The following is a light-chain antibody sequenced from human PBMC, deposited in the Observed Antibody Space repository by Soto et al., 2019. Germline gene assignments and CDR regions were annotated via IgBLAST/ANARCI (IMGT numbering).Light chain of an antibody. CDR2: DVS. CDR1: QGVTTN. Sequence: EIVMTQSPATLSVSPGERATLSCRAGQGVTTNFAWYQQKAGQSPRLLIYDVSIRATGVPARFSGIGSETDFTLTISGLQSEDSAVYFCQQYNNWAFSFGEGTRVEIK. V-gene: IGKV3-15*01. CDR3: QQYNNWAFS. J-gene: IGKJ5*01.